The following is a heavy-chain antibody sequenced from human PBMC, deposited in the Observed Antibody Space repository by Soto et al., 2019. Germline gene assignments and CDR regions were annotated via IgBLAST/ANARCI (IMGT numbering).Heavy chain of an antibody. CDR2: IYPGDSDT. CDR3: ARFRYCTGGSCYPDAFDV. V-gene: IGHV5-51*01. J-gene: IGHJ3*01. D-gene: IGHD2-15*01. Sequence: GESLKISCKGSGYSFTSYWIAWVRQMPGKGLEWMGIIYPGDSDTRYSPSFQGQVTISADKSISTAYLQWSSLKASDTAMYYCARFRYCTGGSCYPDAFDVWGQGTMVTVSS. CDR1: GYSFTSYW.